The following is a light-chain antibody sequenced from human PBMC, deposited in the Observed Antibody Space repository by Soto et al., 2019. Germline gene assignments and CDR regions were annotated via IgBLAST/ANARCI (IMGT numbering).Light chain of an antibody. CDR3: QQYNNWRPMA. Sequence: EIVMTQSPATLSVSPGERATLSCRASQSVSSNLAWYQQKPGQAPRLLIYGASTRATGIPARFSGSGSGTEFTLTISSMQSEDFAVYYCQQYNNWRPMAFGQGTKVELK. CDR1: QSVSSN. CDR2: GAS. V-gene: IGKV3-15*01. J-gene: IGKJ1*01.